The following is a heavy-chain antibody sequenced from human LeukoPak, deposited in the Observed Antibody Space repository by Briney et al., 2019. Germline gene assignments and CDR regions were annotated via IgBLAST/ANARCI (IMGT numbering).Heavy chain of an antibody. Sequence: GGSLRLSCAASGFTVSSNYMSWVRQAPGKGLEWVSVIYSGGSTYYADSVKGRFTISRDNSTNALYLQMNSLRAEDTAVYYCAKDFIAISEWEPLGYWGQGTLVTVSS. CDR1: GFTVSSNY. V-gene: IGHV3-53*01. CDR2: IYSGGST. D-gene: IGHD1-26*01. J-gene: IGHJ4*02. CDR3: AKDFIAISEWEPLGY.